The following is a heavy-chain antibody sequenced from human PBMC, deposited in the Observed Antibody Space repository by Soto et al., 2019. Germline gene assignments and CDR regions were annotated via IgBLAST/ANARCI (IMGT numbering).Heavy chain of an antibody. Sequence: EVQLVESGGGLVQPGGSLRLSCAASGFTFSSYWMHWVRQAPGKGLVWDSRINSDGSSTSYADSVKGRFTISRDNAKNTLYLQMNSLRAEDTAVYYCARVSSGYYQPPFDYWGQGTLVTVSS. V-gene: IGHV3-74*01. CDR2: INSDGSST. CDR3: ARVSSGYYQPPFDY. D-gene: IGHD3-22*01. J-gene: IGHJ4*02. CDR1: GFTFSSYW.